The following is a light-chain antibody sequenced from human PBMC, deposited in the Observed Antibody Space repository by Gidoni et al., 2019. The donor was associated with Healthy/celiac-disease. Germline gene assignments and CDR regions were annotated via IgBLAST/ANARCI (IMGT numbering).Light chain of an antibody. J-gene: IGKJ2*01. CDR3: QQYDNLYT. V-gene: IGKV1-33*01. CDR2: DAS. Sequence: DIQMTQSPSSLSASVGDRVTITCQASQDISNYLNWYQQKPGKAPKLLIYDASNLETGVPSRFSGSGSGTDFTFTISSLQPEDIVTYYCQQYDNLYTFGQXTKLEIK. CDR1: QDISNY.